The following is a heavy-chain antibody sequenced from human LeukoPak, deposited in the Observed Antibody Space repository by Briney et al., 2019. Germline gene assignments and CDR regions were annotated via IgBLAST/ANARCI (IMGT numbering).Heavy chain of an antibody. CDR3: AREGGAPYYDILTGYDHGENWYFDL. Sequence: ASVKVSCKASGYTFTSYAMNWVRQAPGQGLEWMGWINTNTGNPTYAQGFTGRFVFSLDTSVSTAYLQISSLKAEDTAVYYCAREGGAPYYDILTGYDHGENWYFDLWGRGTLVTVSS. V-gene: IGHV7-4-1*02. CDR2: INTNTGNP. J-gene: IGHJ2*01. CDR1: GYTFTSYA. D-gene: IGHD3-9*01.